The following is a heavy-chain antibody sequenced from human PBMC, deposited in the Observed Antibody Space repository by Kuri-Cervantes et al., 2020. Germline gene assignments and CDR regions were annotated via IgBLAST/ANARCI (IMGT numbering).Heavy chain of an antibody. D-gene: IGHD6-13*01. Sequence: QTLSLTCAASGFTFSSYAMHWVRQAPGKGLEWVGFIRSKAYGGTTEYAASVKGRFTISRDDSKSIAYLQMNSLKTEDTAVYYCSTDWGIAAAPSTYYWGQGTLVTVSS. CDR1: GFTFSSYA. CDR3: STDWGIAAAPSTYY. CDR2: IRSKAYGGTT. J-gene: IGHJ4*02. V-gene: IGHV3-49*04.